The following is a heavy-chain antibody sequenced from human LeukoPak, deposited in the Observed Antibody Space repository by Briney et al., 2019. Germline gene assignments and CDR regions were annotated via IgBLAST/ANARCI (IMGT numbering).Heavy chain of an antibody. Sequence: SETLSLTCAVSGYSISSGYYWGRIRPPPGKGLEWIGSIYHSGSTYYNPSLKSRVTISVDTSKNQFSLKLSSVTAADTAVYYCARRVDTAMDDDAFDIWGQGTMVTVSS. CDR2: IYHSGST. CDR1: GYSISSGYY. D-gene: IGHD5-18*01. J-gene: IGHJ3*02. V-gene: IGHV4-38-2*01. CDR3: ARRVDTAMDDDAFDI.